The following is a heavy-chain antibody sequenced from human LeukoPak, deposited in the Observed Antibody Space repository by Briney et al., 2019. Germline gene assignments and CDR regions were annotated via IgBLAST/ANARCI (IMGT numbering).Heavy chain of an antibody. Sequence: ASVKVSCKASGYTFTSYDINWVRQVTGQGLEWMGWMNPNSGNTGYAQKFQGRVTITRNTSISTAYMELSSLRSEDTAVYYCARGTDSSGYGLWYFDLWGRGTLVTVSS. CDR1: GYTFTSYD. V-gene: IGHV1-8*01. J-gene: IGHJ2*01. D-gene: IGHD3-22*01. CDR2: MNPNSGNT. CDR3: ARGTDSSGYGLWYFDL.